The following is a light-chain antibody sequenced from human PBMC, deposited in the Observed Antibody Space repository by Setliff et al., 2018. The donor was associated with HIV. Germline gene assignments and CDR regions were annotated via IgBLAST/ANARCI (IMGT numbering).Light chain of an antibody. CDR2: YDS. CDR3: QVWDSSSDHVI. J-gene: IGLJ2*01. Sequence: SYELTQPPSVSVAPGTTARITCGGNNIGSKGVHWYQQKPAQAPVLVIYYDSDRSSGIPERFSGSNSGNTATLTISRVEAGDEADYYCQVWDSSSDHVIFGGGTKVTVL. CDR1: NIGSKG. V-gene: IGLV3-21*04.